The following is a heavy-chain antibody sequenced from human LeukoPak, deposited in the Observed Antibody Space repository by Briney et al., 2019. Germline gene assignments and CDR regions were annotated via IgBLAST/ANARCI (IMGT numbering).Heavy chain of an antibody. V-gene: IGHV3-66*01. CDR1: GFTVKNNY. J-gene: IGHJ6*03. D-gene: IGHD6-13*01. Sequence: GGSLRLSCAASGFTVKNNYMSWVRQAPGKGLEWVSVIYSGGSTYYADSVKGRFTISRDNSKNTLYLQMNSLRAEDTAVYYCASLPDYSYSSSLGRGIPYYYYYMDVWGKGTTVTVSS. CDR2: IYSGGST. CDR3: ASLPDYSYSSSLGRGIPYYYYYMDV.